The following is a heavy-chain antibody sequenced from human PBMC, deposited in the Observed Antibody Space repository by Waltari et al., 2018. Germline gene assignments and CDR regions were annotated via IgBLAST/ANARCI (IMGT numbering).Heavy chain of an antibody. CDR1: GRSFNDYF. CDR2: SHHSGYT. Sequence: QGQLQQWGAGLLKPSETLSLTCTVLGRSFNDYFWTWIRQAPGKGLEWIGESHHSGYTNYNPSLKSRVSISVDTSKREFSLKMTSVTAADTAMYYCARGLIYCSSGSCVGYWGQGTLVTVSS. D-gene: IGHD2-15*01. J-gene: IGHJ4*02. V-gene: IGHV4-34*01. CDR3: ARGLIYCSSGSCVGY.